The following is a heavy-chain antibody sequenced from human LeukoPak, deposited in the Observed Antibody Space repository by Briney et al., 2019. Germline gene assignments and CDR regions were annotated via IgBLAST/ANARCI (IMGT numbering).Heavy chain of an antibody. CDR1: GYTFTSYA. CDR3: ARDLSYYDSSGYHDYGMDV. CDR2: INTNTGNP. Sequence: ASVKVSCKASGYTFTSYAMNWVRQVPGQGLEWMGWINTNTGNPTYAQGFTGRFVFSLDTSVSTAYLQISSLKAEDTAVYYCARDLSYYDSSGYHDYGMDVWGQGTTVTVSS. V-gene: IGHV7-4-1*02. J-gene: IGHJ6*02. D-gene: IGHD3-22*01.